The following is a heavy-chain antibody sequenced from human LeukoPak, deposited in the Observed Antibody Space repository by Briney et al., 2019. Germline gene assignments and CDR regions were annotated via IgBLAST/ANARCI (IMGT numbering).Heavy chain of an antibody. J-gene: IGHJ4*02. Sequence: QPGGSLRLSCAASGFTFSSYAMHWVRQAPGKGLEWVAVISYDGSNKYYADSVKGRFTISRDNSKNTLYLQMNSLSAEDTAVYYCAIPLRAVATTYNPLDYCGQGTLVTVSS. V-gene: IGHV3-30-3*01. CDR3: AIPLRAVATTYNPLDY. D-gene: IGHD5-12*01. CDR1: GFTFSSYA. CDR2: ISYDGSNK.